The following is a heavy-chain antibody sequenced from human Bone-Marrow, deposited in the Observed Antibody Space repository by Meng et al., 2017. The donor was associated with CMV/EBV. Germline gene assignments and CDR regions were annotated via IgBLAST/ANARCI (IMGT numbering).Heavy chain of an antibody. CDR1: GFTFSDYY. D-gene: IGHD2-2*01. CDR2: ISSSGSTI. CDR3: AREGIDWGVVVPAALAEWYFDL. J-gene: IGHJ2*01. V-gene: IGHV3-11*01. Sequence: GGSLRLSCAASGFTFSDYYMSWIRQAPGKGLEWVSYISSSGSTIYYADSVKGRFTISRDNAKNSLYLQMNSLRAEDTAVYYCAREGIDWGVVVPAALAEWYFDLWGRGTLVTVSS.